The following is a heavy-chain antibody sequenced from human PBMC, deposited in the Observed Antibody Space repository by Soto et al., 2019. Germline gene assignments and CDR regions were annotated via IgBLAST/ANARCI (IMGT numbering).Heavy chain of an antibody. J-gene: IGHJ4*02. V-gene: IGHV1-18*01. CDR3: ARDSAAAVIDLSFDY. CDR1: GYTFTSYG. Sequence: QVQLVQSGAEVKKPGASVKVSCKASGYTFTSYGISWVRQAPGQGLEWMGWISAYNGNTNYAQKLKGRVTIXXDXSXXTAYMELRSLRSDDTAVYYCARDSAAAVIDLSFDYWGQGTLVTVSS. CDR2: ISAYNGNT. D-gene: IGHD6-13*01.